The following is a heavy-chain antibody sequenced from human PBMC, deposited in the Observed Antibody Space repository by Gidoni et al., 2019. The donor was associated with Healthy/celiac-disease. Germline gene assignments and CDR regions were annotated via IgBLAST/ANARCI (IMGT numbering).Heavy chain of an antibody. CDR1: GFTFDDYA. CDR3: AKGLGSSLSYFDY. J-gene: IGHJ4*02. D-gene: IGHD6-6*01. Sequence: EVQLVESGGDLVQPGRSLRLSCAASGFTFDDYAMHWVRQAPGKGLEWVSGLSWNSGSIGYADSVKGRFTISRDNAKNSLYLQMNSLRAEDTALYYCAKGLGSSLSYFDYWGQGTLVTVSS. V-gene: IGHV3-9*01. CDR2: LSWNSGSI.